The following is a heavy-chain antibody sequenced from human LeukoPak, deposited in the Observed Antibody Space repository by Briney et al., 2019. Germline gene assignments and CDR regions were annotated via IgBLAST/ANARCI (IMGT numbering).Heavy chain of an antibody. D-gene: IGHD2-15*01. CDR2: FSGSGGSA. Sequence: SGGSLRLSCAASGFTFSSYAMSWVRQAPGQGLEWVSTFSGSGGSAYYADSVKGRFTISRDNSRNTLYLQMNSLRAEDTAIYYCTKSTNSCSGGSCYSGLDYWGQGTLVTASS. V-gene: IGHV3-23*01. CDR1: GFTFSSYA. J-gene: IGHJ4*02. CDR3: TKSTNSCSGGSCYSGLDY.